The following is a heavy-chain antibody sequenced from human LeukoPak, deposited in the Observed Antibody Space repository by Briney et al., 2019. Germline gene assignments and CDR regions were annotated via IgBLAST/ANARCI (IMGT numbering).Heavy chain of an antibody. CDR3: TRRSSPGIY. Sequence: AGGSLRLSCAASGFTFSGSAMHWVRQASGKGLEWVGRIRSKANSYATAYAASVKGRFTISRDDSKNTAYLQMNSLKTEDTAVYYCTRRSSPGIYWGQGTLVTVSS. V-gene: IGHV3-73*01. CDR1: GFTFSGSA. CDR2: IRSKANSYAT. J-gene: IGHJ1*01. D-gene: IGHD6-13*01.